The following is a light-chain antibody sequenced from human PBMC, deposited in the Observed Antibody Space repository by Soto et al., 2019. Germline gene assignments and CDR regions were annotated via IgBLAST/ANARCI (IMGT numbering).Light chain of an antibody. V-gene: IGKV1-39*01. Sequence: DIQMPQSPSSLSASVGDRVTITCRASQSITTYLNWYQQKPGKAPKLLIYEASNLQSGVPSRFSGSGSGTELTLTISSLQPEDFATYFCQQSDSTPGTFGQGTKLEIK. CDR3: QQSDSTPGT. J-gene: IGKJ2*01. CDR2: EAS. CDR1: QSITTY.